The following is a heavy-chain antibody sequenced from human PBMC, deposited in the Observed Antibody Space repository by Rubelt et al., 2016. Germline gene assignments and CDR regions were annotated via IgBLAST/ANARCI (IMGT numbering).Heavy chain of an antibody. D-gene: IGHD3-22*01. Sequence: VQLVESGGGVVQPGGSLRLSCAASGFTFSSEWMTWVRQAPGKGLEWVANIKPDGSKSFYVDSVKGRFNISRDNAKNSHFLQMGSLREEDTAGYYCVRDRVVITNDAFDVWGQGTMVTVSS. J-gene: IGHJ3*01. CDR1: GFTFSSEW. CDR2: IKPDGSKS. V-gene: IGHV3-7*01. CDR3: VRDRVVITNDAFDV.